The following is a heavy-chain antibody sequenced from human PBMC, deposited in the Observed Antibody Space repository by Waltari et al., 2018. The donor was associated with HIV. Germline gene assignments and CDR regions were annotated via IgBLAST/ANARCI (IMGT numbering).Heavy chain of an antibody. CDR2: IIWNRDYT. CDR1: GFTFDDYA. D-gene: IGHD1-7*01. J-gene: IGHJ4*02. Sequence: EVQLVESGGGLVQPGRSLRLSCAASGFTFDDYALHWVRQAPGKCLEWVSGIIWNRDYTGYADFVKGRFTISRDNAKNSLYLQMNSLRAEDTALYYCAKGSGGDWNYFGDFDYWGQGTLVTVSS. CDR3: AKGSGGDWNYFGDFDY. V-gene: IGHV3-9*01.